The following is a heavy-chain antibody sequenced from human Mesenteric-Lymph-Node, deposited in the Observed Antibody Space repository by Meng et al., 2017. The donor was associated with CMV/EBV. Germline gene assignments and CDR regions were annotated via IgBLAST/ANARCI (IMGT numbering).Heavy chain of an antibody. V-gene: IGHV4-39*01. J-gene: IGHJ5*02. CDR1: GDSISSFYY. CDR3: ARPFPSWQSPRLDPFGA. Sequence: QAPVRRRGQGQGKSSGTLALTCTVSGDSISSFYYWGWIRQPPGRGLEWIGSVHYTGSTYYSPSLKSRVTVSVDTSKNQFSLRLTSVTAADTAVYYCARPFPSWQSPRLDPFGAWGQGTLVTVSS. D-gene: IGHD6-19*01. CDR2: VHYTGST.